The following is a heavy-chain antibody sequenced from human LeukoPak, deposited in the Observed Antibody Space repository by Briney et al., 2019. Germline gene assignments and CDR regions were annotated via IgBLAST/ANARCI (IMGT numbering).Heavy chain of an antibody. CDR2: VFFAGNT. CDR3: ARQVTYYYDSSGWGSGDAFDI. Sequence: SETLSLTCTVSGVSMSGAYWSWIRQPPGKGLEWIGYVFFAGNTRYNPSLSSRLTISVDTSRSQFSLKLDSVTAADTAVYYCARQVTYYYDSSGWGSGDAFDIWGQGTMVTVSS. V-gene: IGHV4-59*08. J-gene: IGHJ3*02. D-gene: IGHD3-22*01. CDR1: GVSMSGAY.